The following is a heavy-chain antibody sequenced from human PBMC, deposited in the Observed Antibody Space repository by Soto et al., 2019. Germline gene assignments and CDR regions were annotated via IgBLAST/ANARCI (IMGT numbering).Heavy chain of an antibody. CDR3: AGVGLRYHRFDP. Sequence: SETLSLTCAVSGGSISSGGYSWSWIRQPPGKGLEWIGYIYHSGSTYYNPSLKSRVTISVDRSKNQFSLKLSSVTAADTAVYYCAGVGLRYHRFDPWGQGTLVTVSS. J-gene: IGHJ5*02. V-gene: IGHV4-30-2*01. D-gene: IGHD3-9*01. CDR2: IYHSGST. CDR1: GGSISSGGYS.